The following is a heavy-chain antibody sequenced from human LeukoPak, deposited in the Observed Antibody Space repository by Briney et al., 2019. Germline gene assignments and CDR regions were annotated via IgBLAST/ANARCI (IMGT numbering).Heavy chain of an antibody. Sequence: ASVKVSCKASGYTFTSYYMHWVRQAPGQGLEWMGWISVYTGYTNYAQNFQGRVTMTTDTSTNTAYMELRSLTSDDTAVYFCARDGGYFDWPRPRPGKYYFDYWGQGTLVTVTS. J-gene: IGHJ4*02. D-gene: IGHD3-9*01. CDR2: ISVYTGYT. V-gene: IGHV1-18*04. CDR1: GYTFTSYY. CDR3: ARDGGYFDWPRPRPGKYYFDY.